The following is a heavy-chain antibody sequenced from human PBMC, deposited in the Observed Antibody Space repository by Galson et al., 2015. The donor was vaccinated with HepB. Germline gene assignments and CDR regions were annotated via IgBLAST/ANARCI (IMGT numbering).Heavy chain of an antibody. CDR1: GFTFSSYA. Sequence: SLRLSCAASGFTFSSYAMSWVRQAPGKGLEWVSAISGSGGSTYYADSVKGRFTISRDNSKNTLYLQMNSLRAEDTAVYYCAKCLDVGYYYGMDVWGQGTAVTVSS. D-gene: IGHD3-10*02. CDR2: ISGSGGST. J-gene: IGHJ6*02. V-gene: IGHV3-23*01. CDR3: AKCLDVGYYYGMDV.